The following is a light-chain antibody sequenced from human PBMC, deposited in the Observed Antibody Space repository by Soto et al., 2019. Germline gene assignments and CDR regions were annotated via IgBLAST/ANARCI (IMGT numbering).Light chain of an antibody. Sequence: EIVLTQSPGTLSLSPGERATLSCRASQSVSSSFLAWYQQKPGQAPRLLMYCASSRATGIPDRFSGTGSGTDFTLTISRLEPEDFAVYYCQQYGSSPYTFGLGTKLEIK. CDR3: QQYGSSPYT. V-gene: IGKV3-20*01. CDR2: CAS. J-gene: IGKJ2*01. CDR1: QSVSSSF.